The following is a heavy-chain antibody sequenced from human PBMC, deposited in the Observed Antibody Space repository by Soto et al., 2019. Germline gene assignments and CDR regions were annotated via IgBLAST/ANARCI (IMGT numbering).Heavy chain of an antibody. CDR3: AIEGYSSSSSYSFLDS. CDR2: IIPFLGTT. CDR1: GGTFSSNG. V-gene: IGHV1-69*06. Sequence: QVHLVQSGAEVKKPGSSVKVSCRPSGGTFSSNGVSWVRQAPGLGLEWMGRIIPFLGTTNYAEKFQDRVTITADTSTNTAYMDLISLRSEDTAVYYCAIEGYSSSSSYSFLDSWGQGTLVTVSS. D-gene: IGHD6-6*01. J-gene: IGHJ4*02.